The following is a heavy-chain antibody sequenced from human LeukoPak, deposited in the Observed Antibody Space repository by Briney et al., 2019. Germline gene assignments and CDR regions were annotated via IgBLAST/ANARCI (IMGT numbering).Heavy chain of an antibody. J-gene: IGHJ4*02. CDR1: GFTFSSYA. D-gene: IGHD3-10*01. CDR3: ARDYGSGSYYNPPFDY. Sequence: GGSLRLSCAASGFTFSSYAMHWVRQAPGKGLEWVAVISYDGSNKYYADSVKGRFTISRDNAKNSLYLQMNSLRAEDTAVYYCARDYGSGSYYNPPFDYWGQGTLVTVSS. V-gene: IGHV3-30*04. CDR2: ISYDGSNK.